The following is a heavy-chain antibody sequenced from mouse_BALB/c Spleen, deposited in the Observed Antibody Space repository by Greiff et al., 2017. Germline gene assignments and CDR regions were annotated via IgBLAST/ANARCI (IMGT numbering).Heavy chain of an antibody. V-gene: IGHV2-6-4*01. CDR2: IWGGGST. Sequence: VMLVESGPGLVAPSQSLSITCTVSGFSLSRYSVHWVRQPPGKGLEWLGMIWGGGSTDYNAALKSRLSISKDNSKSQVFLKMNSLQTDDTAMYYCARRAYYGYGWFAYWGQGTLVTVSA. CDR1: GFSLSRYS. CDR3: ARRAYYGYGWFAY. D-gene: IGHD2-14*01. J-gene: IGHJ3*01.